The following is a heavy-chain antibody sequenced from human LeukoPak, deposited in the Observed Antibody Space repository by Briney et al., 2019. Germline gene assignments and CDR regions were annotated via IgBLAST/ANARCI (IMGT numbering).Heavy chain of an antibody. J-gene: IGHJ4*02. D-gene: IGHD3-22*01. CDR3: AKAPLYDSSGYDYFDY. CDR1: GFTFSSYA. V-gene: IGHV3-23*01. CDR2: ISGSGGST. Sequence: GGSLRLSCAASGFTFSSYAMSWVRQAPGKGLEWVSAISGSGGSTYYADSVRGRFTISRDNSKNTLYLRMNSLRAEDTAVYYCAKAPLYDSSGYDYFDYWGQGTLVTVSS.